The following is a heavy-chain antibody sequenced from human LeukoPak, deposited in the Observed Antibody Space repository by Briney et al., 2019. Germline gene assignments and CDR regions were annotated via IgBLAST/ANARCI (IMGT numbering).Heavy chain of an antibody. J-gene: IGHJ6*02. Sequence: SQSLSLTCTVSGGSISSFFWSWIRQPPGKGLEWVGYISYSGTPDYNPSLKSRVTISLDTSRNQFSRQLSSVTAADTAEYYCARQKWDRLTYYYYGMDVWGQGTTVTVSS. CDR2: ISYSGTP. CDR1: GGSISSFF. CDR3: ARQKWDRLTYYYYGMDV. V-gene: IGHV4-59*08. D-gene: IGHD1-26*01.